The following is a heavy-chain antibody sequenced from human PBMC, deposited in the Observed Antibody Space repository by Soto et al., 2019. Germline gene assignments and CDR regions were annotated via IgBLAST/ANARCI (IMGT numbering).Heavy chain of an antibody. V-gene: IGHV1-3*01. D-gene: IGHD6-6*01. CDR3: TRDLTEQSTSSPFDC. Sequence: QVQLAQSGAEVRKPGASVKISCEASGYTFTDYAIHWVRQAPGQRFEWMGWINAGNGDTKFSRRVQGGVSISRDISASTVYMELSSLTPEDTAVYYCTRDLTEQSTSSPFDCWGQGTLVTVSP. J-gene: IGHJ4*02. CDR2: INAGNGDT. CDR1: GYTFTDYA.